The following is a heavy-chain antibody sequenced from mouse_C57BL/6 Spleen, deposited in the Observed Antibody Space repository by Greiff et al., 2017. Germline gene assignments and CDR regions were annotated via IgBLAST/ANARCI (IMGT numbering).Heavy chain of an antibody. Sequence: QVQLQQSGAELVKPGASVKLSCTASGYTFTEYTIHWVKQGSGQGLEWIGWFYPGSGSIKYNEKFKDKATLTADKSSSTVYMELSRLTSEDSAVYFCARHEEPDYDVGDYYAMDYWGQGTSVTVSS. J-gene: IGHJ4*01. D-gene: IGHD2-4*01. CDR2: FYPGSGSI. V-gene: IGHV1-62-2*01. CDR1: GYTFTEYT. CDR3: ARHEEPDYDVGDYYAMDY.